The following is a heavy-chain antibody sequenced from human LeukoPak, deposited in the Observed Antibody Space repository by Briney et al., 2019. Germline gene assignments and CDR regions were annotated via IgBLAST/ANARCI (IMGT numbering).Heavy chain of an antibody. V-gene: IGHV3-53*04. CDR1: GFTFSSYA. CDR2: IYSGGST. J-gene: IGHJ4*02. Sequence: GGSLRLSCAASGFTFSSYAMSWVRQAPGKGLEWVSVIYSGGSTYYADSVKGRFTISRHNSKNTLYLQMNSLRAEDTAVYYCAGSGSPALYYWGQGTLVTVSS. CDR3: AGSGSPALYY. D-gene: IGHD1-26*01.